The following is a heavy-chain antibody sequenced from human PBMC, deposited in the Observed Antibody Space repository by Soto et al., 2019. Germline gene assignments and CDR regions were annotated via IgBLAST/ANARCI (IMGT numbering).Heavy chain of an antibody. Sequence: LRRSCTASGFTFGDYAMSWVRQAPGKGLEWVGFIRSKAYGGTTEYAASVTGRCTIARDDSKSIAYLQMNSLKTEDTAVYYCTSSYYYGMDVWVQGTTVTVSS. J-gene: IGHJ6*02. CDR3: TSSYYYGMDV. CDR2: IRSKAYGGTT. V-gene: IGHV3-49*04. CDR1: GFTFGDYA.